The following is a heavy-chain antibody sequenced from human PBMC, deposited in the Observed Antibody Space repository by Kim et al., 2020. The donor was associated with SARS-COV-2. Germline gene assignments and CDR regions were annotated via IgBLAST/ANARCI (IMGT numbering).Heavy chain of an antibody. D-gene: IGHD2-15*01. Sequence: GGSLRLSCAASGFTFSNYAMHWVRQAPGKGLEWVAVISYDGSNKYYVDSVKGRFTLSRDNSKNTLYLQMNSLRGEDTALYYCARASGGTSDESYFDYWGQGTLVTVSS. CDR1: GFTFSNYA. CDR3: ARASGGTSDESYFDY. V-gene: IGHV3-30*04. CDR2: ISYDGSNK. J-gene: IGHJ4*02.